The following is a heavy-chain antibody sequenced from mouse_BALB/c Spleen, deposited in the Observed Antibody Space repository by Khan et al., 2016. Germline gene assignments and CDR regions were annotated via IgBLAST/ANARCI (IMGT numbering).Heavy chain of an antibody. D-gene: IGHD1-2*01. CDR2: INPDSSTI. CDR1: GFDFRRYW. CDR3: ARLHYYGRFAY. V-gene: IGHV4-1*02. J-gene: IGHJ3*01. Sequence: EVKLLESGGGLVQPGGSLKLSCADSGFDFRRYWMSWVRQAPGKGLEWIGEINPDSSTINYTPSLKDKFIISRDNAKNTLYLQMSKVRSEDTALYYCARLHYYGRFAYWGQGTLVTVSA.